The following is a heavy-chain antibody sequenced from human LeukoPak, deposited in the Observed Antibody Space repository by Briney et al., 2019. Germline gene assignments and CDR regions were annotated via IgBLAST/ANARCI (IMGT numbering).Heavy chain of an antibody. CDR2: IIPIFGTA. J-gene: IGHJ4*02. Sequence: SVKVSCKASGGTFSSYAISWVRQAPGQGLEWMGRIIPIFGTANYAQKFQGRVTITTDESTSTAYMELSSLRSGDTAVYYCAREGLADFDYWGQGTLVTVPS. D-gene: IGHD3-16*01. V-gene: IGHV1-69*05. CDR1: GGTFSSYA. CDR3: AREGLADFDY.